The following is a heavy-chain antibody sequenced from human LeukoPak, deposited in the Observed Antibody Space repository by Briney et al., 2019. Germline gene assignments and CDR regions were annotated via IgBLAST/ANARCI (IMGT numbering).Heavy chain of an antibody. Sequence: GGSLRLSCAASGFTFSSYAMSWVRQAPGKGLEWVSAISGSGGSTYYADSVKGRFTISRDNSKNTLYLQMNSLRAEDTAVYYCAKERVATITTCYYYGMDVWGQGTTVTVSS. CDR2: ISGSGGST. V-gene: IGHV3-23*01. CDR1: GFTFSSYA. CDR3: AKERVATITTCYYYGMDV. D-gene: IGHD5-12*01. J-gene: IGHJ6*02.